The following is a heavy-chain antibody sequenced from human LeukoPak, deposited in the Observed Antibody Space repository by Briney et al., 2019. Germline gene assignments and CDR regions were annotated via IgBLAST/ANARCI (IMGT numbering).Heavy chain of an antibody. CDR3: ARAPPHYYYGMDV. V-gene: IGHV1-3*01. J-gene: IGHJ6*02. CDR2: INVGNGDT. CDR1: GYTFTNYA. Sequence: WASVKVSCKASGYTFTNYAMHWVRQAPGQRLEWMGWINVGNGDTKYSQKFQGRVTIIRDTSATTAYMELSSLRSEDTAVYYCARAPPHYYYGMDVWGQGTTVTVSS.